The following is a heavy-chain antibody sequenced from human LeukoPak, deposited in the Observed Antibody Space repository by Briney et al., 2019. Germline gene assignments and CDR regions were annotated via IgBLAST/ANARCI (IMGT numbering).Heavy chain of an antibody. CDR2: IKQEGSEK. Sequence: PGGALRLSCAASGFTFSSYWMSWGRQAPGKGLEWVANIKQEGSEKYYVGSVKGRFTISRDNAKNSLYLQKNSLRAEDTAVYYCARGIPPYSSSWYGTVLSYFDYWGQGTLVTVSS. D-gene: IGHD6-13*01. CDR1: GFTFSSYW. V-gene: IGHV3-7*01. J-gene: IGHJ4*02. CDR3: ARGIPPYSSSWYGTVLSYFDY.